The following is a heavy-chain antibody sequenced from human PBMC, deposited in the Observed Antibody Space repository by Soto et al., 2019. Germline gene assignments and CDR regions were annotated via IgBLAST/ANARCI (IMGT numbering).Heavy chain of an antibody. CDR3: ARPYCSSTSCYVDY. V-gene: IGHV4-39*01. J-gene: IGHJ4*02. CDR1: GGSISSSSYY. D-gene: IGHD2-2*01. Sequence: QLQLQESGPGLVKPSETLSLTCTVSGGSISSSSYYWGWIRQPPGKGLEWIGSIYYSGSTYYNPSLKSRVTISVDTSKNQFALKLSSVPAADTAVYYCARPYCSSTSCYVDYWGQGTLVTVSS. CDR2: IYYSGST.